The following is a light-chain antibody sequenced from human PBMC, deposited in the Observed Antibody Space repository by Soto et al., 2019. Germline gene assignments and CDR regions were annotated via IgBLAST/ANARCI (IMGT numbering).Light chain of an antibody. Sequence: QSVLTQPASVSGSPRQSITIPCAGTGGDIGAYNYVSWYQQHPGKAPKLMIYEVIRRPSGISNRFCGSKSGNTDSLTISTLQAEDEADYYCSSYTTGSNVVFGGGTKLTVL. V-gene: IGLV2-14*01. CDR3: SSYTTGSNVV. J-gene: IGLJ2*01. CDR2: EVI. CDR1: GGDIGAYNY.